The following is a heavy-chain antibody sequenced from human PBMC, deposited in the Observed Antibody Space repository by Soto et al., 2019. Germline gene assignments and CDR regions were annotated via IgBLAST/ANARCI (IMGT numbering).Heavy chain of an antibody. CDR2: IIPIFGTA. Sequence: ASVKVSCKASVGTFSSYAISWVRQAPGQGLEWMGGIIPIFGTANYAQKFQGRVTITADESTSTAYMELSSLRSEDTAVHYCARVKSSSPELYFDYWGQGTLVTSPQ. J-gene: IGHJ4*02. D-gene: IGHD6-6*01. CDR1: VGTFSSYA. CDR3: ARVKSSSPELYFDY. V-gene: IGHV1-69*13.